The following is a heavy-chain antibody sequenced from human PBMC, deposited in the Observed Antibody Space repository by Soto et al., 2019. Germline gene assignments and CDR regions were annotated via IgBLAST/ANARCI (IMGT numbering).Heavy chain of an antibody. CDR2: ISRDSTYM. D-gene: IGHD3-3*01. J-gene: IGHJ4*02. Sequence: GSLRLSCAASGFTFSSYNMNWVRQAPGKGLEWFSSISRDSTYMYYADSVRGRFTISRDNAKKSVFLQMDSLSGDDTAVYYCARDPYDFWSGPDYWGQGILVTVYS. CDR1: GFTFSSYN. CDR3: ARDPYDFWSGPDY. V-gene: IGHV3-21*01.